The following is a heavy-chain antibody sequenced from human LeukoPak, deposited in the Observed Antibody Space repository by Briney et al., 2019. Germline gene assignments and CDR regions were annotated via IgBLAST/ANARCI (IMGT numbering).Heavy chain of an antibody. D-gene: IGHD3-22*01. Sequence: PSETLSLTCAVYGGSFSGYYWNWIRQPPGKGLEWIGSMFYSGSAYYNPSLKSRVTISVDTSKNQVSLKLSSVTAADTAVYYCARYYFSRGHSRGWFDPWGQGTLVTVSS. CDR1: GGSFSGYY. CDR2: MFYSGSA. J-gene: IGHJ5*02. CDR3: ARYYFSRGHSRGWFDP. V-gene: IGHV4-34*12.